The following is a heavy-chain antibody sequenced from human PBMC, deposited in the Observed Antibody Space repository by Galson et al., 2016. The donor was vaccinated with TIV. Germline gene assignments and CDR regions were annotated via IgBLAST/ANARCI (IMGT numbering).Heavy chain of an antibody. V-gene: IGHV3-23*01. D-gene: IGHD3-10*01. Sequence: SLRLSCAAFGFTFIIFDMSWVRQAPGKGLEWVSAISGSGDRTYYADSVKGRFTISRDTSQNTLYLQMNSLRAEDTAIYYCAKEIGEGAYGSGSGLDVWGQGTTVTVSS. CDR2: ISGSGDRT. CDR1: GFTFIIFD. CDR3: AKEIGEGAYGSGSGLDV. J-gene: IGHJ6*02.